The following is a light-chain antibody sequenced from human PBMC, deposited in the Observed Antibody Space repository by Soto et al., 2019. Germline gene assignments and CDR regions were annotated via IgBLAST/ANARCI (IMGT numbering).Light chain of an antibody. V-gene: IGKV3-20*01. J-gene: IGKJ4*01. CDR2: GAS. CDR1: QSVSSSY. Sequence: EIVLTQSPGTLSLSPGERVTLSCRASQSVSSSYLAWYQQKPGQAPRLLIYGASSRATGIPDRFSGSGSGRDFTLTISRLEPEDFAVYYCQQYGSSPLTFGGGTKVEI. CDR3: QQYGSSPLT.